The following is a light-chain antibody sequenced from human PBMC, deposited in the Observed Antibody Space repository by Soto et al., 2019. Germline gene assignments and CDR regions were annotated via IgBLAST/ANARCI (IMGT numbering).Light chain of an antibody. CDR1: QASSSY. Sequence: DIQMTQSPSSLSASVGDRVTITCRASQASSSYLAWYQQKPGKVPKLLIYAASTLQSGVPSRFSGSGSGTDFTLTISSLQPEDAATYYCPKYNSAPFTFGPGTKVDIK. CDR3: PKYNSAPFT. V-gene: IGKV1-27*01. CDR2: AAS. J-gene: IGKJ3*01.